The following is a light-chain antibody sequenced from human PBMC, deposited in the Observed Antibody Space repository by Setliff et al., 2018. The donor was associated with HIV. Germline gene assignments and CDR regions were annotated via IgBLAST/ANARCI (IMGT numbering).Light chain of an antibody. J-gene: IGLJ1*01. CDR1: NIGSAS. Sequence: SNELTQPPSVSVAPGKTARITCEGNNIGSASVHWYQQKPGQAPVVVIYYDSDRPSGIPERFSGSNSGNTATLTISRVEAGDEADYYCQVWDSSSDHPFAFGTGTKVTVL. CDR2: YDS. CDR3: QVWDSSSDHPFA. V-gene: IGLV3-21*04.